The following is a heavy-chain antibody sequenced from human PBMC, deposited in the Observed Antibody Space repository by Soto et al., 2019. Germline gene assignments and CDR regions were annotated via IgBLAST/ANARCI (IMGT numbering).Heavy chain of an antibody. V-gene: IGHV3-48*01. CDR1: GFTFSSYS. Sequence: EVQLVESGGGLVQPGGSLRLSCAASGFTFSSYSMNWVRQAPGKGLEWVSYISSSSSTIYYADSVKGRFTISRDNAKNSLYRQMNRLRAEDTAVYYCARDEAVGRTVFCFDPWGQGTLVTVSS. CDR3: ARDEAVGRTVFCFDP. J-gene: IGHJ5*02. CDR2: ISSSSSTI. D-gene: IGHD1-26*01.